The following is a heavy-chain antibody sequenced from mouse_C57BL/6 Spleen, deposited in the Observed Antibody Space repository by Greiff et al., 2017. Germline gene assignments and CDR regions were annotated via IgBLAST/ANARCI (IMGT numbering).Heavy chain of an antibody. Sequence: QVQLQQSGAELVNPGASVKLSCKASGYTFTEYTINWVKQRSGQGLEWIGWFYPGSGSIKYNEKFKDKATLTADKSSSTVYMELSRLTSEDSAGYFCARHTPYYYGSSPYCCDYWGQGTTLTVSS. CDR2: FYPGSGSI. J-gene: IGHJ2*01. CDR3: ARHTPYYYGSSPYCCDY. CDR1: GYTFTEYT. D-gene: IGHD1-1*01. V-gene: IGHV1-62-2*01.